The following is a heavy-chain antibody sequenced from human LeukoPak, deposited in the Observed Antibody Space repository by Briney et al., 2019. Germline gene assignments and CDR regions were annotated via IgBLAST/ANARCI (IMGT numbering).Heavy chain of an antibody. D-gene: IGHD3-3*01. Sequence: SETLSLTCTVSRGSLSSYYWSWIRQPPGKGLEWIGYIYYSGSTNYNPSLKSRVTISVDTSKNQFSLKLSSVTAADTAVYYCARDRHYDFWSGLNYYYYYMDVWGKGTTVTVSS. CDR3: ARDRHYDFWSGLNYYYYYMDV. CDR2: IYYSGST. V-gene: IGHV4-59*01. CDR1: RGSLSSYY. J-gene: IGHJ6*03.